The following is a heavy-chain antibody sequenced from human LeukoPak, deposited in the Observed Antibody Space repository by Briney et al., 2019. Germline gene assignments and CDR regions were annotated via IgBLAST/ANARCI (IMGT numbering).Heavy chain of an antibody. CDR2: IYTSGTT. Sequence: NPSETLSLTCTVSGGSIRSFYWSWVRQAAGKGLEWIGRIYTSGTTSYNPSVKSRVSMSVDTSKNQFSLNLSPLTAADTAVYYCARGGEWSSSPLDHWGQGALVTVSS. CDR3: ARGGEWSSSPLDH. D-gene: IGHD6-6*01. V-gene: IGHV4-4*07. CDR1: GGSIRSFY. J-gene: IGHJ4*02.